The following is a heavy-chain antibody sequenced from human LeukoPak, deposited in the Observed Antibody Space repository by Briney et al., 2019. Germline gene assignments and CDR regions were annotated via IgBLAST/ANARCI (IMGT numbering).Heavy chain of an antibody. D-gene: IGHD6-19*01. J-gene: IGHJ5*02. V-gene: IGHV1-46*01. CDR2: INPSGGST. Sequence: ASVKVSCKASGYTFTSYYMHWVRQAPGQGLEWMGIINPSGGSTSYAQKFQGRVTMTRDTSTGTVYMELSSLRSEDTAVYYCARVFEPEEGIAVTWFDPWGQGTLVTVSS. CDR1: GYTFTSYY. CDR3: ARVFEPEEGIAVTWFDP.